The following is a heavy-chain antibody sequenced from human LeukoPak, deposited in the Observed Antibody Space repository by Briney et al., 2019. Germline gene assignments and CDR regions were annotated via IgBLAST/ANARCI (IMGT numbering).Heavy chain of an antibody. Sequence: PSETLSLTCAVYGGSFSGYYWGWIRQPPGKGLEWIGSIYYSGSTCYNPSLKSRVTISVDTSKNQFSLKLSSVTAADTAVYYCARDGRRSLVVVIDDAFDIWGQGTMVTVSS. J-gene: IGHJ3*02. V-gene: IGHV4-34*01. D-gene: IGHD2-21*01. CDR3: ARDGRRSLVVVIDDAFDI. CDR2: IYYSGST. CDR1: GGSFSGYY.